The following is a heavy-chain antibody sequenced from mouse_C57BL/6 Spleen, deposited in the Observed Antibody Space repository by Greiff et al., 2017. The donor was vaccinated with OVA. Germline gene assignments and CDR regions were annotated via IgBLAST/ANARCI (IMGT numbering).Heavy chain of an antibody. J-gene: IGHJ2*01. D-gene: IGHD1-1*01. CDR3: TRCPHYYGSSYCDY. CDR1: GYTFTDYE. V-gene: IGHV1-15*01. Sequence: QVQLQQSGAELVRPGASVTLSCKASGYTFTDYEMHWVKQTPVPGLEWIGAIDPETGGTAYNQKFKGKAILTADKSSSTAYMELRSLTAEDSAVYYCTRCPHYYGSSYCDYWGQGTTLTVSS. CDR2: IDPETGGT.